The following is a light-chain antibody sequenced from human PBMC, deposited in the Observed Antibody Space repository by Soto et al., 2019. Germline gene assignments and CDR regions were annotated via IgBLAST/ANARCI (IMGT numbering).Light chain of an antibody. CDR2: GAS. J-gene: IGKJ2*01. Sequence: EIVLTQSPGTLSLSPGERTTLSCRASQSVSSSYLAWYQQKPGQAPRLLIYGASSRATGIPDRFSGSGSGTAFSITISRLEPEDFAVYYCEQYGSSPLYTFGQGTKLVIK. CDR3: EQYGSSPLYT. V-gene: IGKV3-20*01. CDR1: QSVSSSY.